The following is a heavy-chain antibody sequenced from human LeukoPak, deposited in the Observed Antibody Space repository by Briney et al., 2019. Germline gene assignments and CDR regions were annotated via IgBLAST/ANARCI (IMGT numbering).Heavy chain of an antibody. CDR1: GFTFSNYG. CDR2: ISGTGGST. D-gene: IGHD1-1*01. J-gene: IGHJ4*02. CDR3: ARVWKGNYYDY. Sequence: GGSLRLSCAASGFTFSNYGMSWVRQAPGKGLEWISGISGTGGSTYYADSVKGRFTISRDNSMNTPYLQMNSLRAEDTAIYYCARVWKGNYYDYWGQGTLVTVSS. V-gene: IGHV3-23*01.